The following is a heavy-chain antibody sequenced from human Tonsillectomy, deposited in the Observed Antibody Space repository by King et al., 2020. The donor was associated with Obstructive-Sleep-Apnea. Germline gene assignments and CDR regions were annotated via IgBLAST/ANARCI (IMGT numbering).Heavy chain of an antibody. D-gene: IGHD1-1*01. J-gene: IGHJ6*02. CDR1: GYTFTSYG. Sequence: QVQLVEAGAEVRKPGASVKVSCKASGYTFTSYGISWVRQAPGQGLEWMGWISVYNGNKNYAQKFQGRVTMTTDTSTSTAYMELRSLRSDDTAVYYCARLNWNDDIGMDVWGQGTTVTVSS. CDR3: ARLNWNDDIGMDV. V-gene: IGHV1-18*04. CDR2: ISVYNGNK.